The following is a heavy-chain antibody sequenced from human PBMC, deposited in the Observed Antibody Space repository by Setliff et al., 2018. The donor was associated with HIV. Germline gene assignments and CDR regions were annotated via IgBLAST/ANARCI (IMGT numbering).Heavy chain of an antibody. CDR2: IYYSGST. CDR1: GGSVSSGSYY. Sequence: LSLTCTVSGGSVSSGSYYWSWIRQPPGNGLEWIGYIYYSGSTKHNPSLKSRVTISLDTSKNQFSLKLTSVTAADTAVYYCARYSPRGYTLTGPYWGQGTLVTVSS. D-gene: IGHD6-25*01. V-gene: IGHV4-61*01. CDR3: ARYSPRGYTLTGPY. J-gene: IGHJ4*02.